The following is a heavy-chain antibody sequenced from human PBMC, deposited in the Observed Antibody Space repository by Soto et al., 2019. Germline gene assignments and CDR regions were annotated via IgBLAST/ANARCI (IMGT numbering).Heavy chain of an antibody. V-gene: IGHV3-21*01. Sequence: EVQLVESGGGLVKPGGSLRLSCAASGFTFSSYSMNWVRQAPGKGLEWVSSISSSSSYIYYADSVKGRFTISRDNAKNSLYLQMNSLRAEDTAVYYCARDIASSGYQGDYWGQGTLVTVSS. D-gene: IGHD3-22*01. CDR2: ISSSSSYI. CDR1: GFTFSSYS. J-gene: IGHJ4*02. CDR3: ARDIASSGYQGDY.